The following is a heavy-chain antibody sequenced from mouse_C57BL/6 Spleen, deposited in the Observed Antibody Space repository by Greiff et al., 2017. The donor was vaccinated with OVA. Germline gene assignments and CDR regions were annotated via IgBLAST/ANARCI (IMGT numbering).Heavy chain of an antibody. CDR3: ARHEGSPLLLRYLDY. J-gene: IGHJ2*01. CDR1: GYTFTEYT. CDR2: FYTGSGSI. V-gene: IGHV1-62-2*01. Sequence: QVQLQQSGAELVKPGASVKLSCKASGYTFTEYTIHWVKQRSGQGLEWIGWFYTGSGSIKYNEKIKDMATLTADKSSSTVYMELSRLTSEDTEVYFCARHEGSPLLLRYLDYWGQGTTLTVSS. D-gene: IGHD1-1*01.